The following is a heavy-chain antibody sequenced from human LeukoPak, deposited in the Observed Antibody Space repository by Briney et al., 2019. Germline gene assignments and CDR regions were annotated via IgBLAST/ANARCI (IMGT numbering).Heavy chain of an antibody. J-gene: IGHJ4*02. D-gene: IGHD3-9*01. Sequence: GASVKVSCKASGYTFTSYGISWVRQAPGQGLEWMGWISAYNGNTNYAQKLQGRVAMTTDTSTSTAYMELRSLRSDDTAVYYYARDLYYDILTGFDYWGQGTLVTVSS. CDR2: ISAYNGNT. V-gene: IGHV1-18*04. CDR3: ARDLYYDILTGFDY. CDR1: GYTFTSYG.